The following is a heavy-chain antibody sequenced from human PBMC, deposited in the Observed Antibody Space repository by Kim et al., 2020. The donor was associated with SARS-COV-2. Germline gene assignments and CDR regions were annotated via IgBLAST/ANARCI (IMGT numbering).Heavy chain of an antibody. CDR1: GGSFSGYY. J-gene: IGHJ4*01. CDR3: ARAGGPIAAAGHYFDY. Sequence: SETLSLTCAVYGGSFSGYYWSWIRQPPGKGLEWIGEINHSGSTNYNPSLKSRVTISVDTSKNQFSLKLSSVTAADTAVYYCARAGGPIAAAGHYFDYWG. V-gene: IGHV4-34*01. D-gene: IGHD6-13*01. CDR2: INHSGST.